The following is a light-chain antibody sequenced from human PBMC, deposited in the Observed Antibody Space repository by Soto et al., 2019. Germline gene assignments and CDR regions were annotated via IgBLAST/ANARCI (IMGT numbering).Light chain of an antibody. V-gene: IGKV3-15*01. J-gene: IGKJ5*01. Sequence: EIVMTQSPATLSVSPGERATLSCRASQSISSNLAWYQQKPGQAPRLLMFRTSSRATGFPARFSGSGSGTEFNLTISSLQSEDFAVYYCQQYNNWPRTFGQGTRLEIK. CDR3: QQYNNWPRT. CDR2: RTS. CDR1: QSISSN.